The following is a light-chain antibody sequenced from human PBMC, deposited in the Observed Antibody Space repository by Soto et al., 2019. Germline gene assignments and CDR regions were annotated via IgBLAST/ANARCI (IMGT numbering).Light chain of an antibody. J-gene: IGKJ1*01. V-gene: IGKV3-15*01. Sequence: EIVLTPSARTLSSSPRERSTASCNASQNVGTLYLAWFQQKSGEAHRLIIYGASTRATGIPARFSGSGSGTEFTLTISILQSEDFAVYYCHKYNSRTRTFGQGTKVDIK. CDR3: HKYNSRTRT. CDR2: GAS. CDR1: QNVGTLY.